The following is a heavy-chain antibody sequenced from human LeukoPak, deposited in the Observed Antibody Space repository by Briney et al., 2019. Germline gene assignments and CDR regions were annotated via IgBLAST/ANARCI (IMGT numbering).Heavy chain of an antibody. J-gene: IGHJ4*02. CDR1: GFTFSSYG. CDR2: IRYDGRSK. CDR3: SRRFDC. Sequence: GGSLRLSCAASGFTFSSYGMHWVRQAPGKGLEWVALIRYDGRSKYYADSVQGRFIISRDTSKNTLYLQMNSLQVRDTAVYYCSRRFDCWGQGTLVTVSS. V-gene: IGHV3-33*01.